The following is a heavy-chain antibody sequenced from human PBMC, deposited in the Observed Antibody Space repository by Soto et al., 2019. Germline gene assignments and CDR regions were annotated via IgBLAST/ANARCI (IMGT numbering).Heavy chain of an antibody. CDR3: ARVVQEDCSSTSCYTGYNWFDP. D-gene: IGHD2-2*02. V-gene: IGHV4-59*01. CDR1: GGSISSYH. CDR2: IYYSGST. Sequence: PSETLSLTCTVSGGSISSYHWSWIRQPPGKGLEWIGYIYYSGSTNYNPSLKSRVTISVDTSKNQFSLKLSSVTAADTAVYYWARVVQEDCSSTSCYTGYNWFDPWGQGTMVTVSS. J-gene: IGHJ5*02.